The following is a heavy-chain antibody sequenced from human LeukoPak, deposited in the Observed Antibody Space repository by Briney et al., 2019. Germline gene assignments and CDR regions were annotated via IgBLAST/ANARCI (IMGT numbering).Heavy chain of an antibody. D-gene: IGHD3-3*01. CDR1: GGTFSSYA. CDR2: IIPILGIA. V-gene: IGHV1-69*04. CDR3: ARVKGTDFWSGYPTYGMDV. Sequence: ASVKVSCTASGGTFSSYAISWVRQAPGQGLEWMGRIIPILGIANYAQKFQGRVTITADKSTSTAYMELSSLRSEDTAVYYCARVKGTDFWSGYPTYGMDVWGQGTTVTVSS. J-gene: IGHJ6*02.